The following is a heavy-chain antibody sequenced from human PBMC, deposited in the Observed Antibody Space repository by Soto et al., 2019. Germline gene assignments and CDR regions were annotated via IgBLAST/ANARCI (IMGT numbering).Heavy chain of an antibody. J-gene: IGHJ6*02. D-gene: IGHD3-9*01. CDR3: AIGPLRDFDWLDGMDV. V-gene: IGHV1-69*13. CDR2: IIPIFGTA. CDR1: GGTFSSYA. Sequence: SVKVSCKASGGTFSSYAISWVRQAPGQGLEWMGGIIPIFGTANYAQKFQGRVTITADESTSTAYMELSSLRSEDTAVYYCAIGPLRDFDWLDGMDVWGQGXTVTVPS.